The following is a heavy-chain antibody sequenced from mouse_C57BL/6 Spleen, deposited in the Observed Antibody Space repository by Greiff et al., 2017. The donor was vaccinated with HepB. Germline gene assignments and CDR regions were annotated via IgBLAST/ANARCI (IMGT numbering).Heavy chain of an antibody. Sequence: EVQVVESEGGLVQPGSSMKLSCTASGFTFSDYYMAWVRQVPEKGLEWVANINYDGSSTYYLDSLKSRFIISRDNAKNILYLQMSSLKSEDTATYYCARERYYYGSSYGAMDYWGQGTSVTVSS. CDR3: ARERYYYGSSYGAMDY. V-gene: IGHV5-16*01. CDR1: GFTFSDYY. D-gene: IGHD1-1*01. J-gene: IGHJ4*01. CDR2: INYDGSST.